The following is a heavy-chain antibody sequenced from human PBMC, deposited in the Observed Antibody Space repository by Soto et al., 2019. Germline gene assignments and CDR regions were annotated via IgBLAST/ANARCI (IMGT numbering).Heavy chain of an antibody. J-gene: IGHJ3*02. D-gene: IGHD2-15*01. Sequence: SETLSLTYTVSGGSISSSSYYWGWIRQPPGKGLEWIGSIYYSGSTYYNPSLKSRVTISVDTSKNQFSLKLSSVTAADTAVYYCARPKVVAATRDAFDIWGQGTMVTVSS. CDR3: ARPKVVAATRDAFDI. CDR1: GGSISSSSYY. CDR2: IYYSGST. V-gene: IGHV4-39*01.